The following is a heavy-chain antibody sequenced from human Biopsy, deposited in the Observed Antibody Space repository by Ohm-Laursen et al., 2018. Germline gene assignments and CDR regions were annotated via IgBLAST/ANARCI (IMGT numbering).Heavy chain of an antibody. Sequence: SDTLSLTREVYGKTFSDYYWSWIRQTPGKGLEWIGEINHSGRTNYNPSLKSRVSISIDTSKNQLSLRLNSVTAADTAVYYCARVSRSIYDSTFDSFNIWGPGTMVTVSS. CDR2: INHSGRT. CDR3: ARVSRSIYDSTFDSFNI. CDR1: GKTFSDYY. V-gene: IGHV4-34*01. D-gene: IGHD3-22*01. J-gene: IGHJ3*02.